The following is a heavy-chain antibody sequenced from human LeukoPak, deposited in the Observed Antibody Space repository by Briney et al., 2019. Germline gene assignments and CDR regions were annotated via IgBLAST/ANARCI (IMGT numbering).Heavy chain of an antibody. Sequence: SETLSLTCAVYGGSFSGYYWSWIRQPPGKGLEWSGEINHSGSTNYNPSLKSRVTISVDTSKNQFSLKLSSVTAADTAVYYCATAGTRKDDAFDIWGQGTMVTVSS. CDR3: ATAGTRKDDAFDI. CDR2: INHSGST. D-gene: IGHD1-1*01. V-gene: IGHV4-34*01. J-gene: IGHJ3*02. CDR1: GGSFSGYY.